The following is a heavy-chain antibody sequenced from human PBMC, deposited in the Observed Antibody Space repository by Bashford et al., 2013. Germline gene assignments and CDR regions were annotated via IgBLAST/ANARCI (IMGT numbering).Heavy chain of an antibody. D-gene: IGHD3-16*01. V-gene: IGHV3-13*01. J-gene: IGHJ6*02. CDR3: VRESSAGESYGMDV. CDR2: IGAAGDT. Sequence: GGSLRLSCAASGFTFSSYDMHWVRQGTGKGLEWVSAIGAAGDTYYPDSVKGRFTISRENAKNSLYLQMNSLRAGDTAVYYCVRESSAGESYGMDVWGRGTTVTVSS. CDR1: GFTFSSYD.